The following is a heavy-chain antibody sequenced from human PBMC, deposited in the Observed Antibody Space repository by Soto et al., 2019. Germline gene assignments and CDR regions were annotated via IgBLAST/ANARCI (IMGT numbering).Heavy chain of an antibody. J-gene: IGHJ6*02. CDR1: GFTFSSYA. CDR2: ISGSGGST. Sequence: GGSLSFSCAASGFTFSSYAMSWVRQAPGKGLEWVSAISGSGGSTYYADSVKGRFTISRDNSKNTLYLQMNSLRAEDTAVYYCAKGLWSGYPLPGMDVWGQGTTVTVSS. V-gene: IGHV3-23*01. CDR3: AKGLWSGYPLPGMDV. D-gene: IGHD3-3*01.